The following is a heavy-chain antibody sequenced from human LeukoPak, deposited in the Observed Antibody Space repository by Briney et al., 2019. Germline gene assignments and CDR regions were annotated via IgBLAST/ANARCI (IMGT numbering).Heavy chain of an antibody. CDR3: ARDDGRVVPAAKDY. CDR1: GFTFSSYS. Sequence: GGSLRLSCAASGFTFSSYSMNWVRQAPGKGLEWVSSISSSSSYIYYADSVKGRFTISRDNAKNSLYLQMNSLRAEDTAVYYCARDDGRVVPAAKDYWGQGTLVTVSS. D-gene: IGHD2-2*01. CDR2: ISSSSSYI. V-gene: IGHV3-21*01. J-gene: IGHJ4*02.